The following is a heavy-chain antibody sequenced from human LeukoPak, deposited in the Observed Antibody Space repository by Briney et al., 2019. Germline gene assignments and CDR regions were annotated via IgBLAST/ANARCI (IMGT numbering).Heavy chain of an antibody. CDR3: ARSFHSSGWHAGPDY. J-gene: IGHJ4*02. CDR1: GDSVSSNSAA. Sequence: SQTLSLTCAISGDSVSSNSAAWNWIRQSPSRGLEWLGRTYYRSKWYNDYAVSVKGRITINPDTSKNQFSLQLNSVTPEDTAVYYCARSFHSSGWHAGPDYWGQGTLVTVSS. CDR2: TYYRSKWYN. V-gene: IGHV6-1*01. D-gene: IGHD6-19*01.